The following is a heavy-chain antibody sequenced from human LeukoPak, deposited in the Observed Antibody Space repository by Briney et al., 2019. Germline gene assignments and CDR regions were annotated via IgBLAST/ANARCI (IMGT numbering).Heavy chain of an antibody. CDR3: ARYNNWNSRSFDY. CDR2: IYYSGST. D-gene: IGHD1-7*01. J-gene: IGHJ4*02. V-gene: IGHV4-59*01. Sequence: PSETLSLTCTVSGGSISSYYWSWIRQPPGKGLEWIGYIYYSGSTNYNPSLKSRVTISVDTSKNQFSLKLSSVTAADTAVYYCARYNNWNSRSFDYWGQGTLVTVSS. CDR1: GGSISSYY.